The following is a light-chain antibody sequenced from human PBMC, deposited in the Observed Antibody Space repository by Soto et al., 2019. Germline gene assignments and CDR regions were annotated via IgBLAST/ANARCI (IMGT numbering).Light chain of an antibody. Sequence: DIVMTQTPLSLSVTPGQPASISCKSSQILLHSDGKTYLYWYQQKPGQAPRLLIYGASSRATGIPDRFSGSGSGTDFTLTISRLEPEDFVVYYCQQYGSSPTFGQGTKVDTK. CDR1: QILLHSDGKTY. V-gene: IGKV2-29*01. CDR3: QQYGSSPT. J-gene: IGKJ1*01. CDR2: GAS.